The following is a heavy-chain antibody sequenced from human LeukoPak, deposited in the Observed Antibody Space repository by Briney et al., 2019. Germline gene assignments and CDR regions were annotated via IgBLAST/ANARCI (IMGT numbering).Heavy chain of an antibody. J-gene: IGHJ4*02. D-gene: IGHD6-13*01. Sequence: GGSLRLSCAASGFTVSTNYMSWVRQAPGKGLEWVSEIYSGGSTYYAASVKGRFTISRDNSKNTLYLQMNSLRAEDTAVYYCAKDAAPLGYFDYWGQGTLVTVSS. CDR1: GFTVSTNY. CDR2: IYSGGST. CDR3: AKDAAPLGYFDY. V-gene: IGHV3-53*01.